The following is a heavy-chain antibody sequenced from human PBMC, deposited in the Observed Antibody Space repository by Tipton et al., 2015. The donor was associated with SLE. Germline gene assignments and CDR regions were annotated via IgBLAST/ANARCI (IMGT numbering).Heavy chain of an antibody. CDR1: GGSISSHY. CDR2: IYYSGST. D-gene: IGHD3-22*01. J-gene: IGHJ5*02. Sequence: TLSLTCTVSGGSISSHYRSWIRQPPGKGLEWIGYIYYSGSTNYNPSLKSRVTISVDTSKNQFSLKLSSVTAADTAVYYCASASSGYYFEPWGQGTLVTVSS. CDR3: ASASSGYYFEP. V-gene: IGHV4-59*11.